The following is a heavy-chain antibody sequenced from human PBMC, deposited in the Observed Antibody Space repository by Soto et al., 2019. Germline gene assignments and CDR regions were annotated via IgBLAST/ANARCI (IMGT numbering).Heavy chain of an antibody. D-gene: IGHD2-2*02. Sequence: HPGGSLRLSCAASGFIFSSYWMSWVRQAPGKGLEWVANIKQDGSEKYYVDSVKGRFTISRDNAKNSLYLQMNSLRAEDTAVYYCATSQLLYSHYYYGMDVWGQGTTVTVSS. CDR2: IKQDGSEK. J-gene: IGHJ6*02. CDR3: ATSQLLYSHYYYGMDV. V-gene: IGHV3-7*01. CDR1: GFIFSSYW.